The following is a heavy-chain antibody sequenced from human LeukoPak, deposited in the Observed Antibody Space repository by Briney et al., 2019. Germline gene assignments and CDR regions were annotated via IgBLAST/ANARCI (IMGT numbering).Heavy chain of an antibody. J-gene: IGHJ6*02. D-gene: IGHD5-18*01. CDR2: IRSKTYGGTT. CDR1: GFTFGDHA. CDR3: TTGPIQQWLYYGMDV. V-gene: IGHV3-49*04. Sequence: GGSLRLSCTASGFTFGDHAMSWVRQAPGKGLEWVGFIRSKTYGGTTEYAASVKGRFTISRDDSKSIAYLQMNSLKTEDTAVYYCTTGPIQQWLYYGMDVWGQGTTVTVSS.